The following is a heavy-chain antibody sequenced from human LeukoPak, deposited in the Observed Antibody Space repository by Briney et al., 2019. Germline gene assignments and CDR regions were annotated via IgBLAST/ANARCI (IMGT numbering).Heavy chain of an antibody. D-gene: IGHD6-13*01. CDR2: IYTSGST. Sequence: SETLSLTCTVSGGSISSGSYYWSWIRQPAGKGLEWIGRIYTSGSTNYNPSLKSRVTMSVDTSKNQFSLKLSSVTAADTAVYYCAKRIAAAGSFDYWGQGTLVTVSS. CDR1: GGSISSGSYY. CDR3: AKRIAAAGSFDY. J-gene: IGHJ4*02. V-gene: IGHV4-61*02.